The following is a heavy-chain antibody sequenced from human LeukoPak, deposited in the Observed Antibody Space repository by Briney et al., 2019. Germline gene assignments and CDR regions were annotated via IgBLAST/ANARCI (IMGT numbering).Heavy chain of an antibody. Sequence: PSETLSLTCTVSGGSISSYYWSWIRQPAGKGLEWIGRIYTSGSTNYNPSLKSRVTMSVDTSKNQFSLKLSSVTAADTAVYYCAREIGYCSGGSCYPGYFQHWGQGNLVTVSS. D-gene: IGHD2-15*01. CDR2: IYTSGST. J-gene: IGHJ1*01. CDR1: GGSISSYY. V-gene: IGHV4-4*07. CDR3: AREIGYCSGGSCYPGYFQH.